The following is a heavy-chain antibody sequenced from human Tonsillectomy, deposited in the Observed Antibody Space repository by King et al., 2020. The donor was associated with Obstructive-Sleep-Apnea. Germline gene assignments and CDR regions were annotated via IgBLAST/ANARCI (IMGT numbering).Heavy chain of an antibody. CDR2: SNPKIGGT. D-gene: IGHD5-24*01. Sequence: QLVQSGAEVKKPGASVKVSCRASGYTFTGYSMHWVRQAPGQGLEWMGWSNPKIGGTNYAQNFLGRVTMTRDTSVSTAYMELGRLRSDDTAVYYCVRDGYNYFDYWGQGALVTVSS. V-gene: IGHV1-2*02. J-gene: IGHJ4*02. CDR3: VRDGYNYFDY. CDR1: GYTFTGYS.